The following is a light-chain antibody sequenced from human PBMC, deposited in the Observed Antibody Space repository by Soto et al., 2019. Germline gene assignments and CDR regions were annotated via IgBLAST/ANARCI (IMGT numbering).Light chain of an antibody. V-gene: IGKV1-5*03. CDR2: KAS. Sequence: DIQMTQSPSTLSASVGDRVTITCRASQSISSWLAWYQQKPGKAPKVLIYKASSLESGGPSRFSGSGSGTEFTLTISSLQPDDFATYYCQQYNSYMWTFGQGTKVEIK. J-gene: IGKJ1*01. CDR1: QSISSW. CDR3: QQYNSYMWT.